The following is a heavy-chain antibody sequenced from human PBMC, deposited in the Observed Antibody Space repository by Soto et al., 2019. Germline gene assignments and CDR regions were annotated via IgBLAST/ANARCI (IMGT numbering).Heavy chain of an antibody. CDR3: AKDKGANWFDP. CDR2: ISWNSGSI. Sequence: VQLVESGGGLVQPGRSLRLSCAASGFTFDDYAMHWVRQAPGKGLEWVSGISWNSGSIGYADSVKGRFTISRDNAKNSLYLQMNSLRAEDTALYYCAKDKGANWFDPWGQGTLVTVSS. J-gene: IGHJ5*02. V-gene: IGHV3-9*01. CDR1: GFTFDDYA.